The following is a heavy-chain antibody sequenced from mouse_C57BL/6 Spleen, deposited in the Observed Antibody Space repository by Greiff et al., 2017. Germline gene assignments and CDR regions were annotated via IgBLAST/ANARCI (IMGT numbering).Heavy chain of an antibody. Sequence: QVQLQQPGAELVMPGASVKLSCKASGYTFTSYWMHWVKQRPGQGLEWIGEIDPSDSYTNYNQKFKGKSTLTVDKSSRTAYMQLSSLTSEDSAVYYCARQDGYLDYWGQGTTLTVSS. D-gene: IGHD2-3*01. CDR2: IDPSDSYT. CDR1: GYTFTSYW. V-gene: IGHV1-69*01. J-gene: IGHJ2*01. CDR3: ARQDGYLDY.